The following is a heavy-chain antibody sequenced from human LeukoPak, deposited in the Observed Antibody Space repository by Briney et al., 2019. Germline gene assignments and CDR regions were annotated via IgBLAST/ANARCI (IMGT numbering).Heavy chain of an antibody. D-gene: IGHD2-2*01. CDR3: ARAKGEVVPAASYWYFDL. CDR1: GYTFTSYD. J-gene: IGHJ2*01. V-gene: IGHV1-8*01. CDR2: MNPNSGNT. Sequence: GASVKVSCKASGYTFTSYDINWVRQATGQGLEWMGWMNPNSGNTGYAQKFQGRVTMTRDMSTSTVYMELSSLRSEDTAVYYCARAKGEVVPAASYWYFDLWGRGTLVTVSS.